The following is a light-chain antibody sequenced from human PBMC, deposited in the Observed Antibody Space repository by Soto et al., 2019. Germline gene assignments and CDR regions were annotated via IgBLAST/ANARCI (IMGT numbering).Light chain of an antibody. J-gene: IGLJ2*01. V-gene: IGLV1-44*01. CDR2: SNT. CDR1: TSNIGTYT. CDR3: ATCDDSLNGF. Sequence: QSVLTQPPSASGTPGQRVTISCSGSTSNIGTYTVNWYQQLPGTAPKLLIYSNTQRPSGVPDRFSGSKSGTSASLAISGLQSEDEADYYCATCDDSLNGFFGGGTKLTVL.